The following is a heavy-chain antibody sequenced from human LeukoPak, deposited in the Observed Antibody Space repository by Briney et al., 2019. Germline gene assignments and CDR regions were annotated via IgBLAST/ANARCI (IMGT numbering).Heavy chain of an antibody. V-gene: IGHV3-53*01. CDR3: ARDEDDYGGKD. CDR2: LYIGGDT. D-gene: IGHD4-23*01. J-gene: IGHJ4*02. CDR1: GLTVSSNY. Sequence: PGGSLRLSCTASGLTVSSNYLSWVRQAPGKGLEWVSVLYIGGDTYYAASVKGRFTISRDNSKNTLYLQMNSLRAEDTAVYFCARDEDDYGGKDWGQGTLVTVSS.